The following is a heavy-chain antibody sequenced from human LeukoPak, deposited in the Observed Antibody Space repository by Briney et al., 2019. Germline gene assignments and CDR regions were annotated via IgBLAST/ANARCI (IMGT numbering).Heavy chain of an antibody. J-gene: IGHJ3*02. D-gene: IGHD3-22*01. V-gene: IGHV4-4*07. CDR2: IYTSGST. CDR1: GGSISSYY. Sequence: SETLSLTCAVSGGSISSYYWSWIRQPAGKGLEWIGRIYTSGSTNYNPSLKSRVTLSVDTSKNQFSLKLSSVTAADTAVYYCARPTMIVVADSLDDAFDIWGQGTMVTVSS. CDR3: ARPTMIVVADSLDDAFDI.